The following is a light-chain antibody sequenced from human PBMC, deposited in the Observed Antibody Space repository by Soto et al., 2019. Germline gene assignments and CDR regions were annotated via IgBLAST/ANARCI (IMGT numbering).Light chain of an antibody. CDR1: SSDVGGYNY. CDR3: SSYAGSNNLV. V-gene: IGLV2-11*01. J-gene: IGLJ3*02. CDR2: DVS. Sequence: QSVLTQPRSVSGSPGQSVTISCTGTSSDVGGYNYVSWYQQHPGKAPKFMIYDVSKRPSGVPDRFSGSKSGNTASLTISGLQAEDEADYYCSSYAGSNNLVFGGGTKLTVL.